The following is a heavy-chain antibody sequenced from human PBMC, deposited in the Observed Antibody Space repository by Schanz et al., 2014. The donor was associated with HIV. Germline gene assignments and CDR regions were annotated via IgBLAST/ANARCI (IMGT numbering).Heavy chain of an antibody. Sequence: VQLVESGGGVVHPGRSLRLSCAASGFTFSSYGMHWVRQAPGKGLEWVSGISWNSGSIGYADSVKGRFTISRDNAKNSLYLQMNSLRAEDTALYFCAKSEGSLWFGELPSGFDLWGRGTLVAVSS. V-gene: IGHV3-9*01. D-gene: IGHD3-10*01. CDR3: AKSEGSLWFGELPSGFDL. CDR2: ISWNSGSI. CDR1: GFTFSSYG. J-gene: IGHJ2*01.